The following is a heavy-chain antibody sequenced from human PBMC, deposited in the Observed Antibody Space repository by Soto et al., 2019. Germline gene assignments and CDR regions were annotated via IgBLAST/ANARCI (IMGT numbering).Heavy chain of an antibody. J-gene: IGHJ4*02. CDR3: AKDQSSGGSCYWDY. CDR1: GFTFISYA. D-gene: IGHD2-15*01. Sequence: EVQLLESVGGLVQPGGSLRLSCAASGFTFISYAMSWVRQAPRKGLWWVSAISGSGGSTYYADSVKGRFTISRDNSKNTLYLQMNSLRAEDTAVYYCAKDQSSGGSCYWDYWGQGTLVTVSS. CDR2: ISGSGGST. V-gene: IGHV3-23*01.